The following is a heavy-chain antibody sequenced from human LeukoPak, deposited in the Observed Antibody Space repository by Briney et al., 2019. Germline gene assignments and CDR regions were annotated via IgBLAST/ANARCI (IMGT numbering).Heavy chain of an antibody. J-gene: IGHJ3*02. CDR2: ISAYNGNT. D-gene: IGHD3-22*01. CDR3: ATTRYDSSGYLYPDAFDI. CDR1: GYTFTSYG. V-gene: IGHV1-18*01. Sequence: ASVKVSCKASGYTFTSYGISWVRQAPGQGLEWMGWISAYNGNTNYAQKLQGRVTMTTDTSTSTAYMELRSLRSDDTAVYYCATTRYDSSGYLYPDAFDIWGQGTMGTVSS.